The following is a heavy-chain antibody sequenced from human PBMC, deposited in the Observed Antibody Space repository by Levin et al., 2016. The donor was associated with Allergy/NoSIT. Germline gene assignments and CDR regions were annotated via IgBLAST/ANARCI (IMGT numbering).Heavy chain of an antibody. CDR2: IYYSGST. CDR1: GGSISSYY. CDR3: ARTVRYGRPYYFDY. D-gene: IGHD1-1*01. Sequence: SETLSLTCTVSGGSISSYYWSWIRQPPGKGLEWIGYIYYSGSTNYNPSLKSRVTISVDTSKNQFSLKLISVTAADTAVYYCARTVRYGRPYYFDYWGQGTLVTVSS. J-gene: IGHJ4*02. V-gene: IGHV4-59*01.